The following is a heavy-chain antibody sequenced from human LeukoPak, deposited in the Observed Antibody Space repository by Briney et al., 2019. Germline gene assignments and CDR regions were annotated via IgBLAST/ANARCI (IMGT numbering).Heavy chain of an antibody. V-gene: IGHV1-24*01. J-gene: IGHJ1*01. CDR2: FDPEDGEA. Sequence: ASVKVSCKVSGDSLSDLSMHWVRQAPGKGLEWMGGFDPEDGEAFYAQKFQGRVTMTEDTSADTAFMELSSLRSDDTAVYFCATQSLLAGVPYGYFQHWGPGTLVTVSS. CDR3: ATQSLLAGVPYGYFQH. D-gene: IGHD3-10*01. CDR1: GDSLSDLS.